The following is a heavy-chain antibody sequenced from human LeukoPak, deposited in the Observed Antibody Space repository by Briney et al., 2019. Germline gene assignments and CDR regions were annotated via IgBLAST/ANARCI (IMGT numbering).Heavy chain of an antibody. CDR1: GYTFTSYY. V-gene: IGHV1-2*02. CDR2: INPNSGGT. J-gene: IGHJ4*02. Sequence: ASVKVSCKASGYTFTSYYMHWVRQAPGQGLEWMGWINPNSGGTNYAQKFQGRVTMTRDTSISTAYMELSRLRSDDTAVYYCASITMVRGVPTPWGQGTLVTVSS. CDR3: ASITMVRGVPTP. D-gene: IGHD3-10*01.